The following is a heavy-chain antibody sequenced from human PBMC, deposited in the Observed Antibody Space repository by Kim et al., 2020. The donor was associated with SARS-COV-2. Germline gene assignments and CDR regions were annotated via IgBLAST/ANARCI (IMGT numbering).Heavy chain of an antibody. CDR3: SKRDETGTYYDFGLDV. CDR1: GFTFSSYA. CDR2: ISSGGGNT. J-gene: IGHJ3*01. Sequence: GGSLRLSCAASGFTFSSYAMRWVRQAPGKGLEWVSGISSGGGNTYSADSVEGRFTISRDNSNKTQYLQMNSLSAEAKATYYYSKRDETGTYYDFGLDVWG. D-gene: IGHD1-7*01. V-gene: IGHV3-23*01.